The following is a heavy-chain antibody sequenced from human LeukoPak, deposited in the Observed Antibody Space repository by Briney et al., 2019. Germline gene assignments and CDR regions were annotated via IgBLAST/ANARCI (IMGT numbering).Heavy chain of an antibody. CDR1: GFTFSSFA. J-gene: IGHJ5*02. V-gene: IGHV3-23*01. Sequence: PGGSLRLSCAASGFTFSSFAMDWVRQAPGKGLEWVSAISSNGGSTYYADYVKGRFIISRDNSRNTLYLQMNSLRVEDTAVYYCAKEILAVAGTGNWFDPWGQGTLVTVSS. CDR2: ISSNGGST. D-gene: IGHD6-19*01. CDR3: AKEILAVAGTGNWFDP.